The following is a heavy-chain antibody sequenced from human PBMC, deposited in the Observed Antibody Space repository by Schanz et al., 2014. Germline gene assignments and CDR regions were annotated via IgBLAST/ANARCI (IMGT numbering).Heavy chain of an antibody. D-gene: IGHD2-2*01. J-gene: IGHJ1*01. CDR3: ARDTAQSCIGPSCFEYFQH. CDR2: IEGDGSRK. Sequence: EVQLVESGGGLVQPGGSLTLSCAASEFIISNYWMTWVRQAPGKGPEWVANIEGDGSRKQYVDSVEGRFTISRDNAKNSLYLQMNSLRAEDTALYYCARDTAQSCIGPSCFEYFQHWGQGALVTVSS. V-gene: IGHV3-7*03. CDR1: EFIISNYW.